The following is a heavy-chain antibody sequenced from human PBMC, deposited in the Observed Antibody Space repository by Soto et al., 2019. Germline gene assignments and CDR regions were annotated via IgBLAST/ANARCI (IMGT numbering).Heavy chain of an antibody. Sequence: QVQLVQSGAEVKKPGSSVKVSCKASGGTFSSYAINWVRQAPGQGLEWMVGIIRIFGTPDYAQRFQGRVTITADESTSTAYMELSSLRSEDTAVYYCARQGSNEYYYYGMDVWGQGTTVTVSS. CDR3: ARQGSNEYYYYGMDV. J-gene: IGHJ6*02. V-gene: IGHV1-69*12. CDR2: IIRIFGTP. D-gene: IGHD3-10*01. CDR1: GGTFSSYA.